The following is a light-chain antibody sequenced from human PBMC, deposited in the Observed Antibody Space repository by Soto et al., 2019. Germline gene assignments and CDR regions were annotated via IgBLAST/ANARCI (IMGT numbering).Light chain of an antibody. J-gene: IGKJ1*01. CDR3: QQYGSSPRT. CDR2: GAS. Sequence: EVVLTPSPGTLSLSPGERAILSCRASQSVSSSYLAWCQQKPGQAPRLLIYGASSRATGIPDRFSGSGSGPDFTLTISRVEPEDFAVYYCQQYGSSPRTFGQGTKVEIK. CDR1: QSVSSSY. V-gene: IGKV3-20*01.